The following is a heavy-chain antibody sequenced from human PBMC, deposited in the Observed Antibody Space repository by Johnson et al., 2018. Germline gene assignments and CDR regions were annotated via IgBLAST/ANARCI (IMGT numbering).Heavy chain of an antibody. CDR3: ARVGDYSNYGYAFDI. V-gene: IGHV4-34*01. D-gene: IGHD4-11*01. CDR2: INHSGST. J-gene: IGHJ3*02. CDR1: GGSFSGYF. Sequence: QVQLQQWGAGLLKPSETLSLTCAVYGGSFSGYFWSWIRQPPGKGLEWIGEINHSGSTNYNPSLKSRVTISVDTSKNQFSLKLSSVTAADTAVDYCARVGDYSNYGYAFDIWGQGTMVTVSS.